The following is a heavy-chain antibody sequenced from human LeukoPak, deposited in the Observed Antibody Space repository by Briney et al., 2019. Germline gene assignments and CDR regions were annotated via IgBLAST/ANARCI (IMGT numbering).Heavy chain of an antibody. CDR1: GYTFTGYY. J-gene: IGHJ5*02. CDR3: ARGYCTSTSCPRGNWFDP. Sequence: VASMKVSCKASGYTFTGYYMHWVRQAPGQGLEWMGWINPNSGGTYYAQKFQGRVTMTRDTSISTAYMELSRLRSDDTAVYYCARGYCTSTSCPRGNWFDPWGQGTLVTVSS. D-gene: IGHD2-2*01. V-gene: IGHV1-2*02. CDR2: INPNSGGT.